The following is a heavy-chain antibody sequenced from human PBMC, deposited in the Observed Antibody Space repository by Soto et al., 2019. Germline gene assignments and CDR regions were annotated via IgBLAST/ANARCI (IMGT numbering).Heavy chain of an antibody. CDR1: GFTFSSYE. V-gene: IGHV3-48*03. CDR3: ARRDPGAYFQH. Sequence: GGSLRLSCAASGFTFSSYEMNWVRQAPGKGLEWVSYISSSGSTIYYADSVKGRFTISRDNAKNSLYLQMNSLRAEDTAVYYCARRDPGAYFQHWGQGTQVTVSS. CDR2: ISSSGSTI. J-gene: IGHJ1*01. D-gene: IGHD1-26*01.